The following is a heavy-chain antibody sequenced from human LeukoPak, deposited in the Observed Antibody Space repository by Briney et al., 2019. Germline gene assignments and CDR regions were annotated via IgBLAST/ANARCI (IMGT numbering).Heavy chain of an antibody. CDR2: ISPNSDDT. J-gene: IGHJ4*02. V-gene: IGHV1-2*02. Sequence: ASVKISCKASGYTFTGYYLHWVRQAPGQGLEWMGWISPNSDDTNYAQKFRGRVNMTRDTSISTAYMELSRLRPDDTAIYYCARGGFDYWGQGTLVTVSS. CDR3: ARGGFDY. CDR1: GYTFTGYY.